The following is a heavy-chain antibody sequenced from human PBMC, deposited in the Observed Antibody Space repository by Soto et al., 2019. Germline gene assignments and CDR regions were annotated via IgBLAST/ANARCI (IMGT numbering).Heavy chain of an antibody. CDR2: ISGSGGST. CDR1: GFTFSSYA. Sequence: PGGSLRLSCAASGFTFSSYAMSWVRQAPGKGLEWVSAISGSGGSTYYADSVKGLFTISRDNSKNTLYLQMNSLRAEDTAVYYCAKEWESSGYYGSGSYYNYGMDVWGQGTTVTVSS. V-gene: IGHV3-23*01. CDR3: AKEWESSGYYGSGSYYNYGMDV. J-gene: IGHJ6*02. D-gene: IGHD3-10*01.